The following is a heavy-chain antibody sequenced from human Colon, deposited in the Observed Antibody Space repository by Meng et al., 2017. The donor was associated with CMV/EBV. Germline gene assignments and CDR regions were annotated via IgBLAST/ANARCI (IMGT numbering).Heavy chain of an antibody. D-gene: IGHD2-15*01. CDR2: IASGGNT. J-gene: IGHJ6*02. CDR1: GFTFSTYD. Sequence: GGSLRLSCAASGFTFSTYDMHWVRQVTGKSLEWVSGIASGGNTYYPGSVKGRFTISRDNAKNSLDLQIDNLRAGDTAVYYCARQLVSDCSSGSCTYYYYGMDLWGQGTAVTVSS. CDR3: ARQLVSDCSSGSCTYYYYGMDL. V-gene: IGHV3-13*01.